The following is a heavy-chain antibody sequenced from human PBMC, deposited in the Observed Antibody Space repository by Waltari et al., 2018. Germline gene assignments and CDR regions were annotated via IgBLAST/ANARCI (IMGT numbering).Heavy chain of an antibody. Sequence: QVQLQESGPGLVKPSGTLSLTCAVSGGYISSSNWCSWVRQPPGKGLEWIGEIYHSGSTKSHPSLMSRFTCSVVRSKNQFSLKLRSVAVADTAVYYCARVGSWTVRGMDVWGQGTTVTVSS. D-gene: IGHD6-13*01. J-gene: IGHJ6*02. V-gene: IGHV4-4*02. CDR3: ARVGSWTVRGMDV. CDR1: GGYISSSNW. CDR2: IYHSGST.